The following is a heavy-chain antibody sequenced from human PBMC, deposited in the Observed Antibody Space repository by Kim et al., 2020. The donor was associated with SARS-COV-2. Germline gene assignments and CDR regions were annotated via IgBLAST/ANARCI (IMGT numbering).Heavy chain of an antibody. D-gene: IGHD6-6*01. CDR1: GFTFDDYA. CDR3: AKVGSSDYYYYYMDV. J-gene: IGHJ6*03. Sequence: GGSLRLSCAASGFTFDDYAMHWVRQAPGKGLEWVSGISWNSGSIGYADSVKGRFTISRDNAKNSLYLQMNSLRAEDTALYYCAKVGSSDYYYYYMDVWGKGTTVTVSS. CDR2: ISWNSGSI. V-gene: IGHV3-9*01.